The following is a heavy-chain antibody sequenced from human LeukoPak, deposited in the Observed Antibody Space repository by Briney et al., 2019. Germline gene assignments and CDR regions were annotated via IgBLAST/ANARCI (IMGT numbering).Heavy chain of an antibody. CDR3: ARLGGSTSWYWYFQH. CDR1: GYSFTSDW. J-gene: IGHJ1*01. Sequence: GESLKISCKGSGYSFTSDWIAWVRQMPGKGLEWMGIIYPGDSDTRCSPSFQGQVTISADKSISTAYLQWSSLKASDAAMYYCARLGGSTSWYWYFQHWGQGTLVTVSS. D-gene: IGHD6-13*01. V-gene: IGHV5-51*01. CDR2: IYPGDSDT.